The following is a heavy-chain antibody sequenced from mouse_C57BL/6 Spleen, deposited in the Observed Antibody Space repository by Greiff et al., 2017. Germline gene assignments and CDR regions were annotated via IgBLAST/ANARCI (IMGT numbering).Heavy chain of an antibody. Sequence: QVHVKQSGPELVKPGASVKLSCKASGYTFTSYDINWVKQRPGQGLEWIGWIYPRDGSTKYNEKFKGKATLTVDTSSSTAYMELHSLTSEDSAVYFCARGDYYYFDYWGQGTTLTVSS. D-gene: IGHD1-1*02. V-gene: IGHV1-85*01. CDR3: ARGDYYYFDY. CDR1: GYTFTSYD. J-gene: IGHJ2*01. CDR2: IYPRDGST.